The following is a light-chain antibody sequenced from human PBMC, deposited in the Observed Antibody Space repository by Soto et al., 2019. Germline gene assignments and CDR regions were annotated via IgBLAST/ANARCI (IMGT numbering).Light chain of an antibody. J-gene: IGLJ2*01. CDR2: SNN. CDR3: AAWDDSLNSPRML. Sequence: QSVLTQPPSVSATPGQRVTISCSGTYYNIGSNTVAWYQRLPGTAPKLLIYSNNERPSGVPDRFSGSKSGSSASLAISGLQSEDEADYYCAAWDDSLNSPRMLFGGGTKVTVL. V-gene: IGLV1-44*01. CDR1: YYNIGSNT.